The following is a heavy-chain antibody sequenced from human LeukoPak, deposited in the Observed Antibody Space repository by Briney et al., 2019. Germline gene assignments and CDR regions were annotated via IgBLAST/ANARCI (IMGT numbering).Heavy chain of an antibody. D-gene: IGHD2-15*01. CDR1: GFTFSDYY. CDR2: ISSSGSTI. J-gene: IGHJ4*02. CDR3: AKVVVIAAYSGYYFDS. V-gene: IGHV3-11*01. Sequence: GGSLRLSCAASGFTFSDYYMSWIRQAPGKGLEWVSYISSSGSTIYYADSVKGRFTISRDNSKNTLYLQMNSLRAEDTAVYYCAKVVVIAAYSGYYFDSWGQGTLVTVSS.